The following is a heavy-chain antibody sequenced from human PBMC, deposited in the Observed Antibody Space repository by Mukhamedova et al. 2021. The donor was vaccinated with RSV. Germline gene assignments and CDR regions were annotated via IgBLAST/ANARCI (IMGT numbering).Heavy chain of an antibody. J-gene: IGHJ4*02. CDR3: ARDFYSSGRNQGPDY. CDR2: ISFDDVYK. D-gene: IGHD2/OR15-2a*01. V-gene: IGHV3-30-3*01. Sequence: YALHWVRQAPGKGLEWLAVISFDDVYKNYADSVRGRFTISRDYPKNTLCLQMNSLRTEDTAVYYCARDFYSSGRNQGPDYWGQG. CDR1: YA.